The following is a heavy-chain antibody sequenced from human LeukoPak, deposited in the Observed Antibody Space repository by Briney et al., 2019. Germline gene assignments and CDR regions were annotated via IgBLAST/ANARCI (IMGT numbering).Heavy chain of an antibody. CDR1: GYSISSGRY. Sequence: AETLSLTCAVSGYSISSGRYWGWVRQPPGKGLEWIGSLSHSGSIYYNPSLESRVTKSVDTSKNQFSLRLSPVTAADTAVYYCVRQRYVYGYCDSWGPGTLVTVSS. CDR3: VRQRYVYGYCDS. D-gene: IGHD3-22*01. J-gene: IGHJ4*02. V-gene: IGHV4-38-2*01. CDR2: LSHSGSI.